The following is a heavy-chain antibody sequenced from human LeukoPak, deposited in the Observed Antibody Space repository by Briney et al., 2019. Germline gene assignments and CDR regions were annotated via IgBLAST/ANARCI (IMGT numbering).Heavy chain of an antibody. Sequence: SVKVSCKASGGTFSSYAISWVRQAPGQGLEWMGGIIPIFGTANYAQKFQGRVTITTDESTSTAYMGLSSLRSEDTAVYYCARAPGDSSGYYPFDAFDIWGQGTMVTVSS. J-gene: IGHJ3*02. V-gene: IGHV1-69*05. D-gene: IGHD3-22*01. CDR3: ARAPGDSSGYYPFDAFDI. CDR2: IIPIFGTA. CDR1: GGTFSSYA.